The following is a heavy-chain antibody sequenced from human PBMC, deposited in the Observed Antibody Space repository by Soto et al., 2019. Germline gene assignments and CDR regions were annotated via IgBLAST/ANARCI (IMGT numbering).Heavy chain of an antibody. J-gene: IGHJ6*02. CDR2: IIPRSATS. V-gene: IGHV1-69*06. D-gene: IGHD4-17*01. Sequence: GASVKVSCKASGDTFSTYTITWMRQAPGQGLEWMGGIIPRSATSNYAQKFQGRVTITADKSTSTAYMELSSLRSEDTAVYYCARAGLHDYGDYLHYGMDVWGQGTTVTVSS. CDR1: GDTFSTYT. CDR3: ARAGLHDYGDYLHYGMDV.